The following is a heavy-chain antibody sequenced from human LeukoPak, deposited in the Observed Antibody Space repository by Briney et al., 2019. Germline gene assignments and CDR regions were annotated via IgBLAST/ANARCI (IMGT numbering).Heavy chain of an antibody. J-gene: IGHJ4*02. Sequence: ASVKVSCKASGYTFTSHDINWVRQATGQGLEWMGWMNPNSGNTGYAQKFQGRVTMTRNTSISTAYMELSSLRSEDTAVYYCARVGVGITIFGVVIRSYYFDYWGQGTLVTVPS. CDR1: GYTFTSHD. CDR2: MNPNSGNT. D-gene: IGHD3-3*01. CDR3: ARVGVGITIFGVVIRSYYFDY. V-gene: IGHV1-8*01.